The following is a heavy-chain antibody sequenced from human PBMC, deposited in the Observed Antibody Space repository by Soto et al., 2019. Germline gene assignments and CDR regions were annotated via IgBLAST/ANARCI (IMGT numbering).Heavy chain of an antibody. CDR2: ISSSGSTI. CDR1: GFTFSSYE. V-gene: IGHV3-48*03. D-gene: IGHD3-22*01. Sequence: LRLSCAASGFTFSSYEMNWVRQAPGKGLEWVSYISSSGSTIYYADSVKGRFTISRDNAKNSLYLQMNSLRAEDTAVYYCAREVYYDSSGYSEHGMDVWGQGTTVTVSS. J-gene: IGHJ6*02. CDR3: AREVYYDSSGYSEHGMDV.